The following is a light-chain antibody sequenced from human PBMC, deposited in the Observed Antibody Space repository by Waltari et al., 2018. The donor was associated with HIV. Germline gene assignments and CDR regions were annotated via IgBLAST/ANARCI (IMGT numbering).Light chain of an antibody. CDR1: QSISTW. CDR2: QAS. J-gene: IGKJ2*02. V-gene: IGKV1-5*03. Sequence: DIQMTQSPSTLSASVGDRVTITCRSSQSISTWLAWYQQKPGKAPKVLIYQASSVESGVPSRFSGSGSGTEFTLTISSLQPDDFATYYCQQYNSYWWTFGQGTKLEIK. CDR3: QQYNSYWWT.